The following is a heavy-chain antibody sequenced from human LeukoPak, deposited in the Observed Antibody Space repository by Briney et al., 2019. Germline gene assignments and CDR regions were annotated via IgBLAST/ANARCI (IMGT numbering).Heavy chain of an antibody. J-gene: IGHJ4*02. V-gene: IGHV3-74*01. CDR3: ARDLDHYDILTGYYNFLDY. D-gene: IGHD3-9*01. CDR2: INTDGSST. CDR1: GFTFSSYW. Sequence: GGSLRLSRAASGFTFSSYWMHWVRQAPGKGLVWVSRINTDGSSTSYADSVKGRFTISRDNAKNTLYLQMNSLRAEDTAVYYCARDLDHYDILTGYYNFLDYWGQGTLVTVSS.